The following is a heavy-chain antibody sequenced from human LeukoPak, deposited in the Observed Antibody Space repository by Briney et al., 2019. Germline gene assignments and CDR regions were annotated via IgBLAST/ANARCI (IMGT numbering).Heavy chain of an antibody. V-gene: IGHV4-61*02. J-gene: IGHJ4*02. Sequence: SETLSLTCTVSGGSISSGSYYWSWIRQPAGKGLKWIGRIYTSGSTNYNPSLKSRVTISVDTSKNQFSLKLSSVTAADTAVYYCARWGLIAAARDYWGQGTLVTVSS. D-gene: IGHD6-13*01. CDR2: IYTSGST. CDR1: GGSISSGSYY. CDR3: ARWGLIAAARDY.